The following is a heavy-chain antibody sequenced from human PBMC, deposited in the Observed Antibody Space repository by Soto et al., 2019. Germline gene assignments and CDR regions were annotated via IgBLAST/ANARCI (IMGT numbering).Heavy chain of an antibody. CDR2: IIPILGIA. J-gene: IGHJ4*02. D-gene: IGHD2-2*02. Sequence: QVQLVQSGAEVKKPGSSVKVSCKASGGTFSSYTISWVRPAPGQGLEWMGRIIPILGIANYAQKFQGRVTITADKFSSTAYMELSSLRSEYTAVYYCAMEYCSATSCYKDYWGQGTLVTVSS. V-gene: IGHV1-69*02. CDR3: AMEYCSATSCYKDY. CDR1: GGTFSSYT.